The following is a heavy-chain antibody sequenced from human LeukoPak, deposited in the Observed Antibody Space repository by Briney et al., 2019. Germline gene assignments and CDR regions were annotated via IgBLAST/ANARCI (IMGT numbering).Heavy chain of an antibody. CDR3: ARLVATIGLDY. J-gene: IGHJ4*02. V-gene: IGHV3-33*01. CDR1: GFTFSSYG. D-gene: IGHD5-12*01. Sequence: GGSLRLSCAASGFTFSSYGMHWVRQAPGKGLEWVAVIWYDGSNKYYADSVKGRFTISRDNSKNTLYLQMNSLRAEDTAVYYCARLVATIGLDYWGQGTLVTVSS. CDR2: IWYDGSNK.